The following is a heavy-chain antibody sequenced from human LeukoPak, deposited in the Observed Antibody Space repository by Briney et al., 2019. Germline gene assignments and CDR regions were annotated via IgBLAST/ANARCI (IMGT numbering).Heavy chain of an antibody. V-gene: IGHV4-34*01. CDR1: GGSFSGYY. Sequence: SETLSLTCAVYGGSFSGYYWSWIRQPPGKGLEWIGEINHSGSTNYNPSLKSRVTISVDTSKNQFSLKLSSVTAADTAVYYCARGSAPDYWGQGTLSPSPQ. J-gene: IGHJ4*02. CDR3: ARGSAPDY. CDR2: INHSGST.